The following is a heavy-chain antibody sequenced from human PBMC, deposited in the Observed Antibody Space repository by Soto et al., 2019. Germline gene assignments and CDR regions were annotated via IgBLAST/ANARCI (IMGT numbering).Heavy chain of an antibody. J-gene: IGHJ4*02. CDR1: GGSISSYY. CDR2: IHTTDGT. V-gene: IGHV4-4*07. D-gene: IGHD6-13*01. CDR3: ARALSSAAGFYFDF. Sequence: QVQLQESGPGLVKPSETLSLTCTVSGGSISSYYWSWIRQPAGKGMEWIGRIHTTDGTNYNPSLKSRVTMSIDTSNNHFSLKLSSLTAADTAVYYCARALSSAAGFYFDFWGQGTLVTVSS.